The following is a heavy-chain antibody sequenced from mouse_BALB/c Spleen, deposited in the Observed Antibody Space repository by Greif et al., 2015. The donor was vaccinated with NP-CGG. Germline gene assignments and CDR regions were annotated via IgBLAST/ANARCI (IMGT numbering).Heavy chain of an antibody. V-gene: IGHV14-3*02. CDR3: ARSYRYDDGYAMDY. CDR2: IDPANGNT. CDR1: GFNIKDTY. Sequence: VQLQQSGAELVKPGASVKLSCTASGFNIKDTYMHWVKQRPEQGLEWIGRIDPANGNTKYDPKFQGKATITADTSSNTAYLQLSSLTSEDTAVYYCARSYRYDDGYAMDYWGQGTSVTVSS. J-gene: IGHJ4*01. D-gene: IGHD2-14*01.